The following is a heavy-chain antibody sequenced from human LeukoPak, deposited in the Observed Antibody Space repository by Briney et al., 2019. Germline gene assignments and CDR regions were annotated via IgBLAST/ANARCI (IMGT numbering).Heavy chain of an antibody. CDR1: GYTLTELS. V-gene: IGHV1-24*01. Sequence: ASVKVSCKVSGYTLTELSMHWVRQAPGKGLEWMGGFDPEDGETIYAQKFQGRVTMTEDTSTDTAYMELSSLRSEDTAVYYCATDLSSSWLKSLDYWGQGTLVTVSS. CDR2: FDPEDGET. J-gene: IGHJ4*02. D-gene: IGHD6-13*01. CDR3: ATDLSSSWLKSLDY.